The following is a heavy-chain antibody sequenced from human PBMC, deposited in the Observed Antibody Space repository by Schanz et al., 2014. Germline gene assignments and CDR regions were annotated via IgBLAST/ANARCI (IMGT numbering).Heavy chain of an antibody. CDR3: ARPRFDYGEVDY. V-gene: IGHV3-21*05. D-gene: IGHD4-17*01. J-gene: IGHJ4*02. CDR1: GFTFSSYS. CDR2: SSSGSSYA. Sequence: EVQLVESGGGLVKPGGSLRLSCAASGFTFSSYSMNWVRQAPGKGLEWVSDSSSGSSYANYADSVKGRFTISRDNAKNSLYLQMSSLRAEDTAIYYCARPRFDYGEVDYWGQGTLVTVSS.